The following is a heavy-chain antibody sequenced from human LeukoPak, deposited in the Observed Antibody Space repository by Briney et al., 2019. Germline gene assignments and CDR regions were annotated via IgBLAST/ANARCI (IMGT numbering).Heavy chain of an antibody. Sequence: PSETLSLTCAVHGESFSGYYWSWIRQPPGKGLEWIGEINHSGSTNYKPSLKSRVTISVDTSKNQFSLKLSSVTAADTAVYYCANRGSVVTAMSGHWFDPWGQGTLVTVSS. CDR3: ANRGSVVTAMSGHWFDP. CDR1: GESFSGYY. V-gene: IGHV4-34*01. CDR2: INHSGST. D-gene: IGHD2-21*02. J-gene: IGHJ5*02.